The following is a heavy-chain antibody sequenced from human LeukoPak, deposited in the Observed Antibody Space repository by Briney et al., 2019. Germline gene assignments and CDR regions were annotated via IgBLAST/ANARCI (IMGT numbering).Heavy chain of an antibody. CDR1: GFTFSSYW. CDR3: ARDVYGDYVYYFDY. J-gene: IGHJ4*02. D-gene: IGHD4-17*01. V-gene: IGHV3-74*01. Sequence: PGGSLRLSCAASGFTFSSYWMHWVRQAPGKGLVWVSRINSDGSSTNYADSVKGRFTISRDNAKNTLYLQMNSLRAEDTAVYYCARDVYGDYVYYFDYWGQGTLVTVSS. CDR2: INSDGSST.